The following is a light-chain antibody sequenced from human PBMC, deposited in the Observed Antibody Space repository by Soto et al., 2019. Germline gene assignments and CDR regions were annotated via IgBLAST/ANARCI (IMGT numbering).Light chain of an antibody. CDR2: NVN. CDR1: SSDVGSYDY. J-gene: IGLJ2*01. V-gene: IGLV2-11*01. CDR3: SSFAGSPVV. Sequence: QSVLIQPPSVSGSPGQSVTISCTGTSSDVGSYDYVSWYQQHPGTVPKPMIYNVNTRPSGVPDRFSGSKSGNTASMTISGLQAEDEADYYCSSFAGSPVVFGGGTKVTVL.